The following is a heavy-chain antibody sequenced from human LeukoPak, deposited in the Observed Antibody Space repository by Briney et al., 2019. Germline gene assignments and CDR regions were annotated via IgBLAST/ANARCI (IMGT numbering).Heavy chain of an antibody. Sequence: TSETLSLTCVVSGGGSFTDYSWNWVRQPPGKGLEWVSGITATSNYMWYADSVKGRFTISRDNAQNTLYLQMDSLRGEDTAVYYCARSFTALRGGLWGQGTLVIVSS. CDR1: GGGSFTDYS. CDR3: ARSFTALRGGL. CDR2: ITATSNYM. D-gene: IGHD3-10*01. J-gene: IGHJ4*02. V-gene: IGHV3-21*01.